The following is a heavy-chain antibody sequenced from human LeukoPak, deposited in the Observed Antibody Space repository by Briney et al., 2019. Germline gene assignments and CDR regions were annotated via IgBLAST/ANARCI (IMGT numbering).Heavy chain of an antibody. CDR3: ARGTYYDYVWGSYRPHFDY. CDR2: ISYDGSNK. CDR1: GFTFSSYA. Sequence: GGSLRLSCAASGFTFSSYAMHWVRQAPGKGLEWVAVISYDGSNKYYADSVKGRFTISGDNFKNTLYLQMNSLRAEDTAVYYCARGTYYDYVWGSYRPHFDYWGQGTLVTVSS. D-gene: IGHD3-16*02. V-gene: IGHV3-30-3*01. J-gene: IGHJ4*02.